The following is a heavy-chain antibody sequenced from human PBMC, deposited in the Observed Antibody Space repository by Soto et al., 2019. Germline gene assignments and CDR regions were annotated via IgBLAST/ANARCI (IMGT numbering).Heavy chain of an antibody. D-gene: IGHD4-17*01. V-gene: IGHV3-23*01. CDR3: ANNGGFDF. CDR2: ISIRGDYR. CDR1: GFTFSSSG. Sequence: EGQLLQSGGGLVQPGESLRLSCAASGFTFSSSGMSWVRQAPGKGLEWVSSISIRGDYRYYADSVKGRFTISRDNSKNTLYLQMNSLTADDTALYYCANNGGFDFWGQGTMVDVSS. J-gene: IGHJ3*01.